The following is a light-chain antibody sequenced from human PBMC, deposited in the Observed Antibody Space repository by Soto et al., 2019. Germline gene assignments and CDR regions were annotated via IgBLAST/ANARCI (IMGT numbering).Light chain of an antibody. CDR1: QSISRS. CDR3: QQYKSYWT. V-gene: IGKV1-5*01. CDR2: DAS. Sequence: DIQMTQSPSTLSASVGDRVTITCRASQSISRSLAWYQQKPGKAPNLLIYDASSLESGVPSRFSGSGFGTEFTLTISSLQPDDFATHYCQQYKSYWTFGQGTKVDIK. J-gene: IGKJ1*01.